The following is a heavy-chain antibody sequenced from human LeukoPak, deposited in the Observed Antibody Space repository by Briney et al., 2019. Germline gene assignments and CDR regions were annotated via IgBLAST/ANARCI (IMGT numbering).Heavy chain of an antibody. CDR1: GYTFTGYY. CDR2: INPNSGDT. J-gene: IGHJ5*02. Sequence: ASVKVSCKASGYTFTGYYMHWVRQAPGQGLEWMGWINPNSGDTNYAQNFQGRVTMTRDTSITSVYMELSRLTSDDTAVYYCAREINWFDPWGQGTLVTASS. V-gene: IGHV1-2*02. CDR3: AREINWFDP.